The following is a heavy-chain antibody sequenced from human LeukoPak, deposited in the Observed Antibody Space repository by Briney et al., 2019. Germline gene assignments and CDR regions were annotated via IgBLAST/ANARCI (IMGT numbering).Heavy chain of an antibody. CDR2: INPNSGGT. Sequence: ASVKVSCKASGYTFTGYYMHWVRQAPGQGLEWMRWINPNSGGTNYAQKFQGRVTMTRDTSISTAYMELSRLRSDDTAVYYCARANVDTAMVYYYYGMDVWGQGTTVTVSS. D-gene: IGHD5-18*01. J-gene: IGHJ6*02. CDR1: GYTFTGYY. V-gene: IGHV1-2*02. CDR3: ARANVDTAMVYYYYGMDV.